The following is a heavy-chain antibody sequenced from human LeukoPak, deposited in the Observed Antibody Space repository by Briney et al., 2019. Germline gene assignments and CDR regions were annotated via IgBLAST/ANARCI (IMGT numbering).Heavy chain of an antibody. CDR3: AREYCSTTRCYMADY. CDR1: GYRFTSYS. D-gene: IGHD2-2*01. Sequence: ASVKVSCKASGYRFTSYSISWVRQAPGQGLEWMGWISGYNGNTNYAQKLQGRVTMTTDTSTSTAYMELRSLRSDDTAVYYCAREYCSTTRCYMADYWGQGTLVTVSS. J-gene: IGHJ4*02. CDR2: ISGYNGNT. V-gene: IGHV1-18*01.